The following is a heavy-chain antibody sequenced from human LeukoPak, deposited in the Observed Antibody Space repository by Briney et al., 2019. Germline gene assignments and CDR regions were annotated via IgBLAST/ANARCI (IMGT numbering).Heavy chain of an antibody. CDR2: INHSGST. Sequence: SETLSLTCVVYGGSLSGYYWSWIRQPPGKGLEWIGEINHSGSTTYNPSLKSRVTISVDTSKNQFSLKLTSVTAADTAVYYCARAQSGVGPGHWGQGTLVTVSS. CDR1: GGSLSGYY. CDR3: ARAQSGVGPGH. J-gene: IGHJ4*02. D-gene: IGHD1-26*01. V-gene: IGHV4-34*01.